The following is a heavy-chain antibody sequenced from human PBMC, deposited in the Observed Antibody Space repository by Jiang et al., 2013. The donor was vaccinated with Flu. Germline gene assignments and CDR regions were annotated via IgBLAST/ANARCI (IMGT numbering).Heavy chain of an antibody. J-gene: IGHJ2*01. Sequence: SLKISCKGSGYSFTSYWIGWVRQMPGKGLEWMGIIYPGDSDTRYSPSFQGQVTISADKSISTAYLQWSSLKASDTAMYYCARPYSSGWYGFDLWGRGTLVTVSS. D-gene: IGHD6-19*01. CDR1: GYSFTSYW. CDR3: ARPYSSGWYGFDL. V-gene: IGHV5-51*01. CDR2: IYPGDSDT.